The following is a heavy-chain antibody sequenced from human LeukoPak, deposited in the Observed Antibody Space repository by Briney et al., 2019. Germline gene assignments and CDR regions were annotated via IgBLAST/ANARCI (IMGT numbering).Heavy chain of an antibody. V-gene: IGHV3-30-3*01. CDR3: ARDRYGDYDY. CDR1: GFTFSSYA. CDR2: ISYDGSNK. J-gene: IGHJ4*02. Sequence: GGSLRLSCAASGFTFSSYAMHWVRQAPGKGLEWVAVISYDGSNKYYADSAKGRFTISRDNSKNTLYLQMNSLRAEDTAVYYCARDRYGDYDYWGQGTLVTVSS. D-gene: IGHD4-17*01.